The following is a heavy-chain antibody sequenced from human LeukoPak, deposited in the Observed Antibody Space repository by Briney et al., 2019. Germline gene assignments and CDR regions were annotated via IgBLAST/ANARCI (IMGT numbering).Heavy chain of an antibody. CDR1: GYTFTSYY. J-gene: IGHJ3*02. CDR3: ARSYCSGGSCYRIDI. CDR2: INPSGGST. Sequence: ASVKVSCKASGYTFTSYYMHWVRQAPGQGLEWMGIINPSGGSTSYAQKFQGGVTMTRDTSTSTVYMELSSLRSEDTAVYYCARSYCSGGSCYRIDIWGQGTMVTVSS. D-gene: IGHD2-15*01. V-gene: IGHV1-46*01.